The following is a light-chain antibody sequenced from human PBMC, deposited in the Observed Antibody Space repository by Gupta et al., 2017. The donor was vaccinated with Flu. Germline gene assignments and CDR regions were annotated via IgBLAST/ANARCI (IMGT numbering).Light chain of an antibody. CDR3: QQSYSSPPYT. CDR2: AAS. Sequence: DIQMTQPPVSLSASVGDRVTITCRASQSISSYVNWYQQKSGTAPKLLIYAASSLQSGVPSRFSGSGSGTDFTLTISSLQPEDFATYYCQQSYSSPPYTFAQGTKLEIK. V-gene: IGKV1-39*01. CDR1: QSISSY. J-gene: IGKJ2*01.